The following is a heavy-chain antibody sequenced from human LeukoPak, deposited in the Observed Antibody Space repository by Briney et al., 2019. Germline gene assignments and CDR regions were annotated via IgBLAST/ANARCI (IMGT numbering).Heavy chain of an antibody. CDR1: GFTFSDYG. J-gene: IGHJ3*01. Sequence: PGGSLRLSCAASGFTFSDYGMHWVRQAPGKGLEWVAAISYDGRNKYYADSVKGRFTISRDNSKNTLNLQMNSLRTEDTAVFYCAKPRDIDSWAFDVWGQGTMVTVSS. D-gene: IGHD2-15*01. V-gene: IGHV3-30*18. CDR3: AKPRDIDSWAFDV. CDR2: ISYDGRNK.